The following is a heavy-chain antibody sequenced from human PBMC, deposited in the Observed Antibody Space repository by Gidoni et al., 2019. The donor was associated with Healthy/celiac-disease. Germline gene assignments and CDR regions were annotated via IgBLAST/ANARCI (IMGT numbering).Heavy chain of an antibody. CDR2: ISGSGGST. J-gene: IGHJ4*02. CDR1: GFTFRSYD. D-gene: IGHD3-3*01. Sequence: EVQLVESGGGLVQTGGSLRISCAASGFTFRSYDMSWVRQAPGKGLGWVSAISGSGGSTYYADSVKGRFPISRDNSKNTLYLQMNSLRAEDTAVYYCAKVTWEGVDDFCSGYWYYFDYWGQGTLVTVSS. CDR3: AKVTWEGVDDFCSGYWYYFDY. V-gene: IGHV3-23*04.